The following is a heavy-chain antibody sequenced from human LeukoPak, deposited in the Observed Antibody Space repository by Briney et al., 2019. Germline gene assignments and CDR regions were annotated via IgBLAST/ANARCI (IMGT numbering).Heavy chain of an antibody. J-gene: IGHJ3*01. CDR2: TYYKSKWYN. D-gene: IGHD3-10*01. CDR3: ARGGLVRGSLNSLTGFDF. Sequence: SQTLSLTCAISGDSVSSNIAAWHWIRQSPSRGLEWLGRTYYKSKWYNDYAVSVKSRITFNPDTSENQFSLHLNSVTPDDTALYYCARGGLVRGSLNSLTGFDFWGQGTMVTVSS. V-gene: IGHV6-1*01. CDR1: GDSVSSNIAA.